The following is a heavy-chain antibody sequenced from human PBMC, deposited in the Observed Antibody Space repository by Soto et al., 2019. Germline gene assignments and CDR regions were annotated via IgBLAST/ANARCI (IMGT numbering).Heavy chain of an antibody. CDR2: INHSGST. CDR3: ARDGRIQLWTDYFDY. D-gene: IGHD5-18*01. J-gene: IGHJ4*02. Sequence: SETLSLTCAVYGGSFSGYYWSWIRQPPGKGLEWIGEINHSGSTNYNPSLKSRVTISVDTSKNQFSLKLSSVTAADTAVYYCARDGRIQLWTDYFDYWGQGTLVTVSS. CDR1: GGSFSGYY. V-gene: IGHV4-34*01.